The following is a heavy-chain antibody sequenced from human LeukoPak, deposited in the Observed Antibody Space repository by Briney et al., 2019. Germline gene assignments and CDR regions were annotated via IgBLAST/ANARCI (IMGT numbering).Heavy chain of an antibody. V-gene: IGHV1-2*02. D-gene: IGHD3-3*01. CDR1: GGTFSSYA. J-gene: IGHJ5*02. CDR2: INPNSGGT. CDR3: ARVGIFGSPADWFDP. Sequence: ASVKVSCKASGGTFSSYAISWVRQAPGQGLEWMGWINPNSGGTNYAQKFQGRVTMTRDTSISTAYMELSRLRSDDTAVYYCARVGIFGSPADWFDPWGQGTLVTVSS.